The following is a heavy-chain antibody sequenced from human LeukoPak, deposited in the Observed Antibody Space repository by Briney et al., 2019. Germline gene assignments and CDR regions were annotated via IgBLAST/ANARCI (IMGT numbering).Heavy chain of an antibody. J-gene: IGHJ3*02. Sequence: GGSLRLSCAASGFIFSSYAMTWVRQAPGKGLEWVSSISHKGENTYYADSVKGRFTISRDNSKNTLYLQMNSLRAEDTAVYYCAKLTSTGTPYDAFDIWGQGTMVTVSS. CDR2: ISHKGENT. CDR3: AKLTSTGTPYDAFDI. V-gene: IGHV3-23*01. CDR1: GFIFSSYA. D-gene: IGHD1-1*01.